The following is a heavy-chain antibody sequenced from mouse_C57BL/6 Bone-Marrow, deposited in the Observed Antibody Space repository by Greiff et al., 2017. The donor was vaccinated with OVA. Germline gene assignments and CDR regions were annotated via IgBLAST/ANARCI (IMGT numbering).Heavy chain of an antibody. J-gene: IGHJ4*01. CDR3: ARGDGSSYDYAMDY. CDR2: IWSGGST. D-gene: IGHD1-1*01. CDR1: GFSLTSYG. Sequence: VQVVESGPGLVQPSQSLSITCTVSGFSLTSYGVHWVRQSPGKGLEWLGVIWSGGSTDYNAAFISRLSISKDNSKSQVFFKMNSLQADDTAIYYCARGDGSSYDYAMDYWGQGTSVTVSS. V-gene: IGHV2-2*01.